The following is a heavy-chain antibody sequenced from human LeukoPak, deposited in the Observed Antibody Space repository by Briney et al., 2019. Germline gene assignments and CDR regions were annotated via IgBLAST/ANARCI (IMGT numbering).Heavy chain of an antibody. CDR3: ERDQGATLVRGVTPYLDY. Sequence: PGKSLRLSCEASGFTFSSYAMHWVRQAPGKGLEWVSIISYDGSDEKSADSVKGRFTISRDNAKNMVFLQMNSLRPEDTAVYYCERDQGATLVRGVTPYLDYWGQGTLVSVSS. CDR1: GFTFSSYA. J-gene: IGHJ4*02. D-gene: IGHD3-10*01. V-gene: IGHV3-30*04. CDR2: ISYDGSDE.